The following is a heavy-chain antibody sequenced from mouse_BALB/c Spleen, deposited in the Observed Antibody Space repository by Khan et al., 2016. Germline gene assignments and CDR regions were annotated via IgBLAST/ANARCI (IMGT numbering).Heavy chain of an antibody. Sequence: EVQLQESGPGLVKPSQSLSLTCTVTGYSITSDYAWNWIRQFPGNKLEWMGYISYSGSTSYNPSLQSRISITRDTSKNQFFLQLNSVTTEDTATYYCARSPYYFDYWGQGTTLTVSS. V-gene: IGHV3-2*02. CDR2: ISYSGST. CDR3: ARSPYYFDY. CDR1: GYSITSDYA. J-gene: IGHJ2*01.